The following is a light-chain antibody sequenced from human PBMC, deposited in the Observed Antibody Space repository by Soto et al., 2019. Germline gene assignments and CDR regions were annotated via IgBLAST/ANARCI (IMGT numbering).Light chain of an antibody. Sequence: QSALTQPASVSGSPGQSITISCTGTSSDVGSYNYASWYQQHPAKAPKLIIYEVSNRPSGVSNRFSASKSGNTASLTISGLQAEDEADYYCSSYTTTSTWVFGGGTKLTVL. V-gene: IGLV2-14*01. J-gene: IGLJ3*02. CDR2: EVS. CDR1: SSDVGSYNY. CDR3: SSYTTTSTWV.